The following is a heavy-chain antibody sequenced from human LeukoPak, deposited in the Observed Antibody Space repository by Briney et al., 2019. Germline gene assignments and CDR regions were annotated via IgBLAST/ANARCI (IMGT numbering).Heavy chain of an antibody. Sequence: GGSLRLSCAASGFTFRSYGIHWVRQAPGKGLEWVAVLSSDGSLKYYSDSVKGRFTISRDNSKNTLYLQMNSLRAEDTAVYYCARDIKLTTVTENWFDPWGQGTLVTVSS. J-gene: IGHJ5*02. CDR1: GFTFRSYG. D-gene: IGHD4-17*01. CDR3: ARDIKLTTVTENWFDP. V-gene: IGHV3-33*08. CDR2: LSSDGSLK.